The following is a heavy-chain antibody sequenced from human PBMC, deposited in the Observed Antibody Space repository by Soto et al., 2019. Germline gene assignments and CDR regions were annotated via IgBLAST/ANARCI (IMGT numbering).Heavy chain of an antibody. J-gene: IGHJ4*02. CDR1: GYTFTSYG. CDR3: ARPRGYSYGFDY. D-gene: IGHD5-18*01. CDR2: ISAYNGNT. Sequence: QVQLVQSGAEVKKPGASVKVSCKASGYTFTSYGISWVRQAPGQGLEWMGWISAYNGNTNYAQKLQGRVTMTTDTATRTAYLELRSPRSDDTAVYYCARPRGYSYGFDYWGQGTLVTVSS. V-gene: IGHV1-18*01.